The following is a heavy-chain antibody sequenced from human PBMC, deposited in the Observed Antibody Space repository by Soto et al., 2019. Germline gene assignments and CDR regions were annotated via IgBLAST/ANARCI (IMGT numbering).Heavy chain of an antibody. CDR3: ARSDLVGYYYYGMDV. CDR2: IDYSGST. CDR1: GGSISSYY. J-gene: IGHJ6*02. D-gene: IGHD1-26*01. Sequence: QVQLQESGPGLVKPSETLSLTCTVSGGSISSYYWSWIRQPPGKGLEWIGYIDYSGSTNYNPSLKSRVTISVDTSKNQFSLKLSSVTAADTAVYYCARSDLVGYYYYGMDVWGQGTTVTVSS. V-gene: IGHV4-59*01.